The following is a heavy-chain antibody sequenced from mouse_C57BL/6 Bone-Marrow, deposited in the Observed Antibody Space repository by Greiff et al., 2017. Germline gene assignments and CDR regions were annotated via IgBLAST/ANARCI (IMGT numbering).Heavy chain of an antibody. CDR2: TWWDDDK. CDR3: GYDYTNYGDGMDY. J-gene: IGHJ4*01. D-gene: IGHD2-5*01. Sequence: QVTLKESGPGILQPSQTLSLTCSSSGYSLTTFGMGVGWIRQPPGKGLEWLEHTWWDDDKYYNPALKSPLTISKDTSKNQVVLKIANVDTADTATYYCGYDYTNYGDGMDYWGQGTSVTVSS. V-gene: IGHV8-8*01. CDR1: GYSLTTFGMG.